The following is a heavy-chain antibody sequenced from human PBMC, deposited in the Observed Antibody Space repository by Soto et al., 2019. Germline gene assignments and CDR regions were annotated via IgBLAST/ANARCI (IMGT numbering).Heavy chain of an antibody. CDR3: ARLAYYDFWSGSQPPRDY. CDR2: IYYTGST. Sequence: PSETLSLTCTVSGGSVSGGSYCWSWIRQPPGKRLEWIGYIYYTGSTNYNPSLKSRVTISVDTSKNQFSLRLTSVTAADTAVYYCARLAYYDFWSGSQPPRDYWGQGTLVTVSS. V-gene: IGHV4-61*01. D-gene: IGHD3-3*01. CDR1: GGSVSGGSYC. J-gene: IGHJ4*02.